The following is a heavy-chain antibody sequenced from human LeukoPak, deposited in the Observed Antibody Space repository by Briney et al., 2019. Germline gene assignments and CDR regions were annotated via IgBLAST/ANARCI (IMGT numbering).Heavy chain of an antibody. V-gene: IGHV3-11*04. CDR1: GFTVNSNY. CDR2: ISSSGSTI. CDR3: AKEGTGGFDY. D-gene: IGHD1-1*01. Sequence: GGSLRLSCAASGFTVNSNYMSWVRQAPGKGLEWVSYISSSGSTIYYADSVKGRFTISRDNAKNTLYLQMNSLRTEDTAVYYCAKEGTGGFDYWGQGTLVTVSS. J-gene: IGHJ4*02.